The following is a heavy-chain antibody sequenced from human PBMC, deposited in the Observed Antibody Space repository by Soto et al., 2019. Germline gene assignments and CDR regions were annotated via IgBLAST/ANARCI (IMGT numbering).Heavy chain of an antibody. CDR3: ARQSGYYDPGLDY. CDR1: GGSISGYY. V-gene: IGHV4-4*07. Sequence: PSETLSLTCTLSGGSISGYYWSWIRQPAWKGLEWIGRIYTSGSTNYNASLKSRVTMSVDTSKNQFSLKLSSVTAADTAVYYCARQSGYYDPGLDYWGQGTMVTVS. J-gene: IGHJ4*02. D-gene: IGHD3-22*01. CDR2: IYTSGST.